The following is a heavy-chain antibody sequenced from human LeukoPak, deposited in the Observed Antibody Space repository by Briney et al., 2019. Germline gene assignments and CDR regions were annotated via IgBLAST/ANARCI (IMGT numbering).Heavy chain of an antibody. CDR3: ARSYCADECFPYYLDY. CDR2: LSRSSDST. V-gene: IGHV3-23*01. Sequence: GRSLRLSCAASGFTFSSYGMHWVRQAPGKGLEWVSALSRSSDSTFYAGSVKGRFTVSRDNSKNTLYLQMNSLRVEDTAIYYCARSYCADECFPYYLDYWGQGTLVTVSS. J-gene: IGHJ4*02. D-gene: IGHD2-21*01. CDR1: GFTFSSYG.